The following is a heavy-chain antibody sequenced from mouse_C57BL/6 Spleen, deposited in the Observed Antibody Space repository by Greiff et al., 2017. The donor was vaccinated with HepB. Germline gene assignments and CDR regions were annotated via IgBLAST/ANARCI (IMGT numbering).Heavy chain of an antibody. Sequence: VQLQQSGAELVRPGASVKLSCTASGFNIKDDYMHWVKQRPEQGLEWIGWIDPENGDTEYASKFQGKATITADTSSNTAYLQLSSLTSEDTAVYYCTNYDGYYEAWFAYWGQGTLVTVSA. CDR3: TNYDGYYEAWFAY. CDR2: IDPENGDT. J-gene: IGHJ3*01. CDR1: GFNIKDDY. V-gene: IGHV14-4*01. D-gene: IGHD2-3*01.